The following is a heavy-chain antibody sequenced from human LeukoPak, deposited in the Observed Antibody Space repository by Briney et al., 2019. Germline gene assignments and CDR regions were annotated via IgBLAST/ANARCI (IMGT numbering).Heavy chain of an antibody. V-gene: IGHV3-30*02. CDR1: GFTFSNYV. Sequence: GGCLRLSCAASGFTFSNYVIHWVRQAPGKGLEWVSLIRYDGSSKYYADSVRGRVTISRDNSKNTLYLQMNSLRAEDTPGSYCARYSGNYGLDYWRQGTLVTVSS. D-gene: IGHD4-17*01. J-gene: IGHJ4*02. CDR3: ARYSGNYGLDY. CDR2: IRYDGSSK.